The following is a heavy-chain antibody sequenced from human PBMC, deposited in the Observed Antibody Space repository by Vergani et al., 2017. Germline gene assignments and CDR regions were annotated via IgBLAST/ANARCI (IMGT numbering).Heavy chain of an antibody. J-gene: IGHJ3*02. CDR3: ARAPDLNTAFDI. D-gene: IGHD3-3*01. Sequence: QVQLQESGPGLVKPSETLSLTCTVSGGSVSSGSYYWSWIRQPAGKGLEWIGYIDYSGSTNYNPALKSRVTISVDTSKNQFSLKLSSVTAADTAVYYCARAPDLNTAFDIWGQGTMVTVSS. CDR1: GGSVSSGSYY. CDR2: IDYSGST. V-gene: IGHV4-61*10.